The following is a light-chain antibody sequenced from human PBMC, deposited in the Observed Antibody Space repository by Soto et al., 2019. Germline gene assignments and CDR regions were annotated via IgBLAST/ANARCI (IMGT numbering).Light chain of an antibody. CDR2: GAS. CDR3: QQYYSSPPT. V-gene: IGKV3-20*01. Sequence: EIVLTQSPGTLSLSPGERATLSCRASQTISNTFLAWYQQRPGQAPRLLIYGASGRAAGIPDRFSGSGSGTHFTLTITSLQAEDVAVYYCQQYYSSPPTFGQGTKVDIK. CDR1: QTISNTF. J-gene: IGKJ1*01.